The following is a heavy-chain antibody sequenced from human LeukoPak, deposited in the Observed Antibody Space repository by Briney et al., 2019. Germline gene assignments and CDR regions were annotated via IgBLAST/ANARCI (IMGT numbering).Heavy chain of an antibody. CDR3: AKVARGYSGYDVGDY. J-gene: IGHJ4*02. CDR1: GFTFSSYA. CDR2: ISGSGGST. D-gene: IGHD5-12*01. V-gene: IGHV3-23*01. Sequence: GGSLRLSCAASGFTFSSYAMSWVRQAPGKGLEWVSAISGSGGSTYYADSVKGRLTISRDNSKNTLYLQMNSLRAEDTAVYYCAKVARGYSGYDVGDYWGQGTLVTVSS.